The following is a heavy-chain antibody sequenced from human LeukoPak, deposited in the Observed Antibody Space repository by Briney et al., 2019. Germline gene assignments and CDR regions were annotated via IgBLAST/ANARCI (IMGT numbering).Heavy chain of an antibody. CDR2: IYYSGST. CDR1: GFTFNSYS. V-gene: IGHV4-39*07. CDR3: ARRRIVVATRTGVWFDP. D-gene: IGHD3-22*01. Sequence: GSLRLSCAASGFTFNSYSMNWVRQPPGKGLEWIGSIYYSGSTYYNPSLKSRVTISVDTSKNQFSLKLSSVTAADTAVYYCARRRIVVATRTGVWFDPWGQGTLVTVSS. J-gene: IGHJ5*02.